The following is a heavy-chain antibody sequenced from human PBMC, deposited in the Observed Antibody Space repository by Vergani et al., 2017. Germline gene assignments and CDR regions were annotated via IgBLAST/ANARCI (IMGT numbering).Heavy chain of an antibody. CDR2: IYTSGST. D-gene: IGHD7-27*01. CDR1: GGSISSYY. CDR3: ARDRDQRETGAWFDP. Sequence: QVQLQESGPGLVKPSETLSLTCTVSGGSISSYYWSWIRQPAGKGLEWIGRIYTSGSTNYNPSLKSRVTMSVDTSKNPFSLKLSSVTAADTAVYYCARDRDQRETGAWFDPWGQGTLVTVSS. J-gene: IGHJ5*02. V-gene: IGHV4-4*07.